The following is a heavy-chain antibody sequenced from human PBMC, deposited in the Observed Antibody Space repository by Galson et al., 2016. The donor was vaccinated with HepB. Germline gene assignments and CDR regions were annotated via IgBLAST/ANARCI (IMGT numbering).Heavy chain of an antibody. D-gene: IGHD3-3*01. Sequence: SLRLSCAASGFTFSSYSMHWVRQAPGKGLEWVAVISRDGSSKYDADSVKGRFTISRDNSKNTLYLQMRSLSAEDTAVYYCAREPRNPICGVPRRIYYGMDVWGQGTTVTVSS. CDR1: GFTFSSYS. CDR2: ISRDGSSK. V-gene: IGHV3-30*04. J-gene: IGHJ6*02. CDR3: AREPRNPICGVPRRIYYGMDV.